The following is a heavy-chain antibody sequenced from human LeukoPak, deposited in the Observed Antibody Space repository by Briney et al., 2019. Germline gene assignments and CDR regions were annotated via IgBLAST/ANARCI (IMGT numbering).Heavy chain of an antibody. Sequence: ASVKVSCKASGYTFTGYYMHWVRQAPGQGLEWMGWINPNSGGTNYAQKFQGRVTMTRDTSISTAYMELSRLRSDDTAVYYCARDPYYDILTGYYRRWFDPWGQGTLVTVSS. CDR1: GYTFTGYY. CDR3: ARDPYYDILTGYYRRWFDP. CDR2: INPNSGGT. J-gene: IGHJ5*02. V-gene: IGHV1-2*02. D-gene: IGHD3-9*01.